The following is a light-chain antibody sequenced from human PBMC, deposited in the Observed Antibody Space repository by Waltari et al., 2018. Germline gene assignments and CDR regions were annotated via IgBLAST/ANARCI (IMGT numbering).Light chain of an antibody. CDR2: GAS. Sequence: VLLTQFVASLSVSPGDTVILSCRASQSVRTNLVWYQQKAGQAPRTLIYGASTRASGVPSRFSGSGSETDFTLIISSLQSEDAAVYFCQQYYVWPPITFGGGTKLEI. CDR3: QQYYVWPPIT. J-gene: IGKJ4*01. CDR1: QSVRTN. V-gene: IGKV3-15*01.